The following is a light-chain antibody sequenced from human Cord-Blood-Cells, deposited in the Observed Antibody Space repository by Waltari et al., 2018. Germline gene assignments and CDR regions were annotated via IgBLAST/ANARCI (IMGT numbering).Light chain of an antibody. CDR1: SSDVGGYNY. CDR2: DVS. V-gene: IGLV2-11*01. CDR3: CSYAGSYTFENYV. J-gene: IGLJ1*01. Sequence: QSALTQPRSVSGSPGQSVTISCTGTSSDVGGYNYVSWYQQPPGKAPKLMIYDVSKRPSGGPDRFSGSKSGNTASLTISGHQAEDEADYYCCSYAGSYTFENYVFGTGTKVTVL.